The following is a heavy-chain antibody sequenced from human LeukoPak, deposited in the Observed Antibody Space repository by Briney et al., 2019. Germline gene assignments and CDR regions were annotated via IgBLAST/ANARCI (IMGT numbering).Heavy chain of an antibody. V-gene: IGHV3-23*01. D-gene: IGHD4-11*01. Sequence: GSLRLSCAASGFTFSSYAISWVRQAPGKGLEWVSAISGSGGSTYYADSVKGRFTISRDNSKNTLYPQMNSLRAEDTAVYYCAKDLQSPPHAFDIWGQGIMVTVSS. CDR1: GFTFSSYA. CDR3: AKDLQSPPHAFDI. CDR2: ISGSGGST. J-gene: IGHJ3*02.